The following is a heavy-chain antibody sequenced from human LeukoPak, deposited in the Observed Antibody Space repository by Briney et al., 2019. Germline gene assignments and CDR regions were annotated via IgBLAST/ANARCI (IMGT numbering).Heavy chain of an antibody. D-gene: IGHD3-22*01. Sequence: ASVKVSCKASAYTFTDYYMHWVRQAPGQGLEWMGWINPNSGGTNYAQKFQGRVTMTRDTSISTAYMELSRLRSDDTAVYYCASSDYYDSPFDPWGQGTLVTVSS. J-gene: IGHJ5*02. V-gene: IGHV1-2*02. CDR2: INPNSGGT. CDR1: AYTFTDYY. CDR3: ASSDYYDSPFDP.